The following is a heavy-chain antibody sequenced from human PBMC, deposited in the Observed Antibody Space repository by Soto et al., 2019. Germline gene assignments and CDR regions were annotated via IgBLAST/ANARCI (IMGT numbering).Heavy chain of an antibody. CDR3: AIAYGSGSLYYYYYGMDV. V-gene: IGHV5-51*01. CDR1: GDSCTSDW. D-gene: IGHD3-10*01. Sequence: ESVKRSCKGAGDSCTSDWIGGVRQMPGKGLEWMGIIYPGDSDTRYSPSFQGQVTISADKSISTAYLQWSSLKASDTAMYYCAIAYGSGSLYYYYYGMDVWGQGTTVTVSS. J-gene: IGHJ6*02. CDR2: IYPGDSDT.